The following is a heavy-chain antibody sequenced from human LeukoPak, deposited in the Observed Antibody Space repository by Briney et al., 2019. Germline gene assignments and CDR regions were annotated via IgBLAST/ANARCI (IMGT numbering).Heavy chain of an antibody. J-gene: IGHJ4*02. CDR3: ASRKLGNDY. V-gene: IGHV4-59*02. CDR2: IYHTGST. CDR1: GGSVSDYY. D-gene: IGHD7-27*01. Sequence: SETLSLTCTISGGSVSDYYWSWIRQSPGKGLEWIGYIYHTGSTSYSPSLKSRVTISADTSQSQFSLKLSSVTAADTAVYYCASRKLGNDYWGQGTLVTVSS.